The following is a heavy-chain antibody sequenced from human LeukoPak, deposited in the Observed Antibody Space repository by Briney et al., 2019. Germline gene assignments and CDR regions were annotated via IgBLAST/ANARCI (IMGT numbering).Heavy chain of an antibody. CDR3: AIYCSGGSCFRN. CDR1: GFTLSSYW. V-gene: IGHV3-7*05. D-gene: IGHD2-15*01. J-gene: IGHJ4*02. Sequence: PGGSLRLSCAASGFTLSSYWMSWVRQTPGKGLEWVANINQDGSEKYYVDSVKGRFTISRDNAKNSLYLQMNSLRAEDTAVYYCAIYCSGGSCFRNWGQGTLVTVSS. CDR2: INQDGSEK.